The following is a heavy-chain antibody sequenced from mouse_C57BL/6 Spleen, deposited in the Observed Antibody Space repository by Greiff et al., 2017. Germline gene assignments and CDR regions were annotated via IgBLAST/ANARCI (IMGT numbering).Heavy chain of an antibody. CDR2: IYPGSGST. V-gene: IGHV1-55*01. D-gene: IGHD2-1*01. CDR1: GYTFTSYW. Sequence: QVQLQQPGAELVKPGASVQMSCKASGYTFTSYWITWVKQRPGQGLEWIGDIYPGSGSTNYNEKFKSKATLTVDTSSSTAYMQLSSLTSEDSAVYYCARWYYGNGWYFDVWGTGTTVTVSS. CDR3: ARWYYGNGWYFDV. J-gene: IGHJ1*03.